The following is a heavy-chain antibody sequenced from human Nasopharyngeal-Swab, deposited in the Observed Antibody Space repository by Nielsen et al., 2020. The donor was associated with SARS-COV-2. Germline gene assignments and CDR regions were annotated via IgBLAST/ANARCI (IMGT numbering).Heavy chain of an antibody. V-gene: IGHV3-30*04. CDR3: ARGNGSYYLYIWDN. CDR2: ISYDGSSS. Sequence: GESLKISCAASGFTFTSYAMHWVRQAPGKGLEWVAVISYDGSSSYYADSVKGRFIISRDNSKNTLYLRMNSLRAEDTAVHYCARGNGSYYLYIWDNWGQGTLVTVSS. D-gene: IGHD1-26*01. J-gene: IGHJ4*02. CDR1: GFTFTSYA.